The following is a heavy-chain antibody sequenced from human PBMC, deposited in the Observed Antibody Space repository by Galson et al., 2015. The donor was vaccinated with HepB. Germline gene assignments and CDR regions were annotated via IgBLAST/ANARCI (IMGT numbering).Heavy chain of an antibody. V-gene: IGHV4-39*01. CDR1: GDSMNNHQ. J-gene: IGHJ4*02. CDR2: IYSSGST. D-gene: IGHD4-23*01. CDR3: ARRGGNYPRDYYFDY. Sequence: ETLSLTCTVSGDSMNNHQWAWIRQPPGKRLEWIGNIYSSGSTYYNPSLESRVTISLDMSKNQFSLRLTSVTAADTAAYYCARRGGNYPRDYYFDYWGQGILVTVSS.